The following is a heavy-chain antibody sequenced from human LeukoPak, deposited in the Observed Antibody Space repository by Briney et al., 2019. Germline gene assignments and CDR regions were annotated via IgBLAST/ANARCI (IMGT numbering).Heavy chain of an antibody. Sequence: GGSLRLSCAASGFSFSGYAMSWVRQAPGKGLECVSSVSGSGGTTYYADSVKGRFTISRDNSKNTVDLQVNSLRAEDTAVYYCAKRHDSNGPTGYFDYWGQGILVTVSS. V-gene: IGHV3-23*01. CDR2: VSGSGGTT. J-gene: IGHJ4*02. CDR1: GFSFSGYA. D-gene: IGHD3-22*01. CDR3: AKRHDSNGPTGYFDY.